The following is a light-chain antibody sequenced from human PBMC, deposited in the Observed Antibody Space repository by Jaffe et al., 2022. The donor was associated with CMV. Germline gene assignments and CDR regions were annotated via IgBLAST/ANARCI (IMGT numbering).Light chain of an antibody. CDR3: HSRDTSHKSVL. V-gene: IGLV3-19*01. CDR2: GRT. Sequence: SSELTQDPAVSVALGQTVRITCQGDSLRSAYASWYQQKPGQAPVLVIYGRTNRPSGIPDRFSGSNSGSTSVLTITGAQAEDEADYYCHSRDTSHKSVLFGGGTSLTVL. J-gene: IGLJ2*01. CDR1: SLRSAY.